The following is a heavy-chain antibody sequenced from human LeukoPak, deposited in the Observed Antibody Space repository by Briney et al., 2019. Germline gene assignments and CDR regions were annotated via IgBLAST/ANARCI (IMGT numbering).Heavy chain of an antibody. J-gene: IGHJ4*02. V-gene: IGHV4-34*01. D-gene: IGHD3-22*01. CDR2: INHSGST. Sequence: SETLSLTCAVHDGSFSGYYWSWIRQPPGKGLEWIGEINHSGSTNYNPSLKSRVTISVDTSKNQFSLKLSSVTAADTAVYYCARYSGYYLSYFDYWGQGTLVTVSS. CDR3: ARYSGYYLSYFDY. CDR1: DGSFSGYY.